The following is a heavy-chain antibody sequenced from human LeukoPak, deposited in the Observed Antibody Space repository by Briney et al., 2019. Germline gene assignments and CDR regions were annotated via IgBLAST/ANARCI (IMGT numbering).Heavy chain of an antibody. J-gene: IGHJ6*02. D-gene: IGHD3-9*01. CDR3: ARSIGLTGGGVDV. Sequence: GGSLRLSCAASGFTFSNSWMSWVRQAPGKGLEWVASIITDGSAKYYVDSVKGRFTISRDNAKNLLYLQVNSLRAEDTAVYYCARSIGLTGGGVDVWGQGTTVTVSS. CDR2: IITDGSAK. V-gene: IGHV3-7*03. CDR1: GFTFSNSW.